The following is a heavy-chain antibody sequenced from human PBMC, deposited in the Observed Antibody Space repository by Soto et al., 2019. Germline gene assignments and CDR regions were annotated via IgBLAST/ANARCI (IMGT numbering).Heavy chain of an antibody. CDR2: IYYSGRT. D-gene: IGHD6-6*01. CDR1: GGSISRGVYY. J-gene: IGHJ5*02. Sequence: PSETLSLTWTVSGGSISRGVYYWIWIRQHPGKGLEWIGYIYYSGRTYYNPSLHSRVSIAVDTTENQFSLKLTSVTAADTSVYYCARGSFSSSSSWFDPWGRGTLVTVSS. CDR3: ARGSFSSSSSWFDP. V-gene: IGHV4-31*02.